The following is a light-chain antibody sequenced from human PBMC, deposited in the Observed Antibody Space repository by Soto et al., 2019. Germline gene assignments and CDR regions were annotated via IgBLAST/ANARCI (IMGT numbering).Light chain of an antibody. J-gene: IGKJ2*01. Sequence: DIVLTQSPGTLSLSAGERATLSCGASQSVNSRSLAWYQQKPGQAPRLLIYDASSRATGIPDRFSASGSGTDFTLTISSLEPEDFAVYYCQQYVASPYTFGQ. CDR1: QSVNSRS. CDR2: DAS. V-gene: IGKV3-20*01. CDR3: QQYVASPYT.